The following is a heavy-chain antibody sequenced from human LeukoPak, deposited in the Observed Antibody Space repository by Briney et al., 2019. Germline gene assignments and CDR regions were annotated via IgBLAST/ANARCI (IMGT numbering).Heavy chain of an antibody. CDR3: ARETLGERYFDY. D-gene: IGHD3-16*01. CDR2: IYYSGST. Sequence: SQTLSLTCTVSGGSISSGGYYWSWIRQHPGKGLDWVGYIYYSGSTYYDPSLKSRVTISVDTSKNQFSLKLSSVTAADTAVYYCARETLGERYFDYWGQGTLVTVSS. V-gene: IGHV4-31*03. CDR1: GGSISSGGYY. J-gene: IGHJ4*02.